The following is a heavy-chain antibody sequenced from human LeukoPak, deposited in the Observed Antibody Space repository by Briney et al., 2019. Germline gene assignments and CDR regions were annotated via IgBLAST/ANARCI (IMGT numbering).Heavy chain of an antibody. CDR1: GYTFTSYG. CDR3: ARDTHDDFWLYYYGMDV. CDR2: ISAYNGNT. D-gene: IGHD3-3*01. V-gene: IGHV1-18*01. J-gene: IGHJ6*02. Sequence: ASVKVTWKASGYTFTSYGISWVRQAPGQGLEWMGWISAYNGNTNYAQKLQGRVTMTPDTSTSTAYMELRSLRSDDTAVYYCARDTHDDFWLYYYGMDVWGQGTTVTVSS.